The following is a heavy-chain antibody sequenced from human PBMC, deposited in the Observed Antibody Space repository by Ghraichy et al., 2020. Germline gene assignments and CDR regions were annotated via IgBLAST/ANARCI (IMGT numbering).Heavy chain of an antibody. CDR3: ARVASTTWGIWYFDV. CDR2: IHHSGST. V-gene: IGHV4-4*02. CDR1: GDSISSDNW. Sequence: SETLSLTCAVSGDSISSDNWWSWVRQPPGKGLEWIGEIHHSGSTKDNPSLESRVTMSIDKSKNEFSLKVSSVTAADTAVYYCARVASTTWGIWYFDVWGRGTLAAVSS. D-gene: IGHD2-2*01. J-gene: IGHJ2*01.